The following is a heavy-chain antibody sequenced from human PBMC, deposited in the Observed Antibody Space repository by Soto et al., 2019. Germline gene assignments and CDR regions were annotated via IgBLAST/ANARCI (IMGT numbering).Heavy chain of an antibody. CDR2: ISDDGSNK. Sequence: PGESLKISCAASGFTFSSYRMHWVRQAPGKGLEWVAVISDDGSNKYYADSVKGRFTISRDNSKNTLYLQMNSLRAEDTAVYYCAKESAYDSSGWSFASWGQGPLVTVSP. D-gene: IGHD3-22*01. V-gene: IGHV3-30*18. CDR3: AKESAYDSSGWSFAS. J-gene: IGHJ4*02. CDR1: GFTFSSYR.